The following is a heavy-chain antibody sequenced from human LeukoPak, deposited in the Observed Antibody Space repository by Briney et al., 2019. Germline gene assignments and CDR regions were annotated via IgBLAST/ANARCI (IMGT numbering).Heavy chain of an antibody. Sequence: GGSLRLSCAASGFTVSSDYMGWVRQAPGKGLEYVSIIYGGGDTFYADSVKGRFTTSRDNSKNTLYLQMNSLRAEDTAVYYCARDSHKLHSSAYFYFFDYWGQGTLVSVSS. D-gene: IGHD3-22*01. CDR1: GFTVSSDY. CDR2: IYGGGDT. CDR3: ARDSHKLHSSAYFYFFDY. J-gene: IGHJ4*02. V-gene: IGHV3-66*02.